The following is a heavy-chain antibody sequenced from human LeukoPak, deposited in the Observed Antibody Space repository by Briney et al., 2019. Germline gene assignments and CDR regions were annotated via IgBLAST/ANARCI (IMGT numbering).Heavy chain of an antibody. D-gene: IGHD2-2*01. Sequence: LPETLSLTCTVSGGSISSYYWSWLRQPPGKGLEWIGYIYYSGSTNYNPSLKSRVTISVDTSKQQFSLHLSSVTAADTAVYYCARGPPGKENAFDIWGQGTMVTVSS. CDR3: ARGPPGKENAFDI. CDR2: IYYSGST. CDR1: GGSISSYY. V-gene: IGHV4-59*01. J-gene: IGHJ3*02.